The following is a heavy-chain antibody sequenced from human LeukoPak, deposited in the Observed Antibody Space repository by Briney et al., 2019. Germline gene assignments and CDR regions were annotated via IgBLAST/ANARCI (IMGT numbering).Heavy chain of an antibody. J-gene: IGHJ4*02. CDR3: ARPPSGYTYGPSDQ. D-gene: IGHD5-18*01. Sequence: PGESLKISCKASGYSFSAYWIAWVRQMPGKGLEWMGSIYPGDSDTTYSPSFQGQVTISADKSISTAYLLWSSLKASDTAIYYCARPPSGYTYGPSDQWGQGTLVTVSS. V-gene: IGHV5-51*01. CDR1: GYSFSAYW. CDR2: IYPGDSDT.